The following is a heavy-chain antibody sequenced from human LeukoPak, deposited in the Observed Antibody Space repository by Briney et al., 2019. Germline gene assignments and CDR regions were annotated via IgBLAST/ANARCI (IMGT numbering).Heavy chain of an antibody. CDR3: AREGYSSSWYSAVAGTGGPNYFDY. CDR2: IYYSGST. V-gene: IGHV4-39*07. CDR1: GGSISSSSYY. Sequence: SETLSLTCTVSGGSISSSSYYWGWIRQPPGKGLEWIGSIYYSGSTYYNPSLKSRVTMSVDTSKNQFSLKLSSVTAADTAVYYCAREGYSSSWYSAVAGTGGPNYFDYWGQGTLVTVSS. D-gene: IGHD6-13*01. J-gene: IGHJ4*02.